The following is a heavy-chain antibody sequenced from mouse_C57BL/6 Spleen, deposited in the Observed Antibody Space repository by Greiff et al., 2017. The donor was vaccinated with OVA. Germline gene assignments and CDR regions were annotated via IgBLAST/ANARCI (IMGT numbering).Heavy chain of an antibody. Sequence: ESGPGLVKPSQSLSLTCSVTGYSITSGYYWNWIRQFPGNKLEWMGYISYDGSNNYNPSLKNRISITRDTSKNQFFLKLNSVTTEDTATYYCAIYDYEMYYAMDYWGQGTSVTVSS. D-gene: IGHD2-4*01. CDR1: GYSITSGYY. J-gene: IGHJ4*01. CDR3: AIYDYEMYYAMDY. V-gene: IGHV3-6*01. CDR2: ISYDGSN.